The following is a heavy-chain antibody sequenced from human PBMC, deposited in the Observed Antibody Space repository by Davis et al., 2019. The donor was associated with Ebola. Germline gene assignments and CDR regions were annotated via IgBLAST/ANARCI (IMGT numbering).Heavy chain of an antibody. Sequence: GESLKISCAASGFTFSSYWMHWVRQAPGKGLVWVSRINSDGSSTSYADSVKGRFTISRDNAKNTLYLQMNSLRAEDTAVYYCARDCGGDCYAFDYWGQGTLVTVSS. CDR2: INSDGSST. V-gene: IGHV3-74*01. CDR1: GFTFSSYW. D-gene: IGHD2-21*02. CDR3: ARDCGGDCYAFDY. J-gene: IGHJ4*02.